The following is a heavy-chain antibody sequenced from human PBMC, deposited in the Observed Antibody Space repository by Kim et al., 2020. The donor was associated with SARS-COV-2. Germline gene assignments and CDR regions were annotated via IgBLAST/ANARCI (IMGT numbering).Heavy chain of an antibody. CDR2: INANSGGT. Sequence: ASVKVSCKASGYTFTAYYMHWVRQAPGQGLEWMGWINANSGGTNYAQTFQGRVTMTRDTSISTAYMELSSLTSDDTAVYYCTRDPDSSVWPLDYWGQGTLVTVSS. CDR3: TRDPDSSVWPLDY. D-gene: IGHD6-25*01. V-gene: IGHV1-2*02. CDR1: GYTFTAYY. J-gene: IGHJ4*02.